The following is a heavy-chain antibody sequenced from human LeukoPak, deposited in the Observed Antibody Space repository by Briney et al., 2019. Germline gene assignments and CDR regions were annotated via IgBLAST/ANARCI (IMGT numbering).Heavy chain of an antibody. CDR2: ISYDGSNK. CDR1: GFTFSSYG. Sequence: GGSLRLSCAASGFTFSSYGMHWVRQAPGKGLEWVAVISYDGSNKYYADSVKGRFTISRDNSKNTLYLQMNSLRAEDTAVYYCAKALYYYDSSGYYQDYYYGMDVWGQGTTVTVSS. D-gene: IGHD3-22*01. V-gene: IGHV3-30*18. CDR3: AKALYYYDSSGYYQDYYYGMDV. J-gene: IGHJ6*02.